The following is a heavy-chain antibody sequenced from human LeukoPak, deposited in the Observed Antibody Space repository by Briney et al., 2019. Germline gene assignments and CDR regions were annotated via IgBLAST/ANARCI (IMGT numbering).Heavy chain of an antibody. CDR1: GYTFTSYD. Sequence: ASVQVSCKASGYTFTSYDINWVRQATGQGLEWMGWMNPTSGNTGYAQKFQGRVTMTRDTSIGTAYMELSSLRSENSAVYYCARVPHRGDKFGPWGQGTLVTVSS. V-gene: IGHV1-8*01. D-gene: IGHD4-17*01. J-gene: IGHJ5*02. CDR3: ARVPHRGDKFGP. CDR2: MNPTSGNT.